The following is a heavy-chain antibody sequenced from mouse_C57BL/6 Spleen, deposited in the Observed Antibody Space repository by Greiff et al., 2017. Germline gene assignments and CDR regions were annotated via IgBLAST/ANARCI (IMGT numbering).Heavy chain of an antibody. V-gene: IGHV1-39*01. CDR2: INPNYGTN. Sequence: LVESGPELVKPGASVKISCKASGYSFTDYNMNWVKQSNGKSLEWIGVINPNYGTNSYNQKFKGKATLTVDQSSSTAYMQLNCLTSEDSAVYYCARSGDYDVAYWGQGTLVTVSA. CDR3: ARSGDYDVAY. D-gene: IGHD2-4*01. J-gene: IGHJ3*01. CDR1: GYSFTDYN.